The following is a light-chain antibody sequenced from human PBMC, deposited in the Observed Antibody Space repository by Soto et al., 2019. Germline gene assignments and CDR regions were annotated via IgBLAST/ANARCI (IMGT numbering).Light chain of an antibody. CDR1: QSIDTW. V-gene: IGKV1-5*03. Sequence: DFQMTQSPATLAASVGDRVSITCRASQSIDTWLAWYQQKAGKAPNLLIYKASRLGSGVPSRFSGSGSGKEFNLTISSLQPEDFVSYYCQEYRNNYGTFGQGTKVEMK. CDR2: KAS. CDR3: QEYRNNYGT. J-gene: IGKJ1*01.